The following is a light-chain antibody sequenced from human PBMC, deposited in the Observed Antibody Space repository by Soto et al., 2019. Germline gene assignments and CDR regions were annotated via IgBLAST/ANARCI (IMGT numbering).Light chain of an antibody. CDR1: QSVSSSY. V-gene: IGKV3-20*01. CDR3: QQHDILPIT. J-gene: IGKJ5*01. CDR2: GAS. Sequence: EIVFTQSPGTLSLSPGERATLSCRASQSVSSSYLAWYQQKPGQAPRLLIFGASYRATGIPARFSGAGSGTDFTLTISRLEPEDFALYYCQQHDILPITFGQGTRLEIK.